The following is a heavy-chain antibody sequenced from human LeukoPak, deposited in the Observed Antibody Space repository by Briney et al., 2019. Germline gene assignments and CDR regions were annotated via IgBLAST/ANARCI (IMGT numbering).Heavy chain of an antibody. D-gene: IGHD3-22*01. CDR3: TTAGNYFDHNGQPDLLDY. Sequence: GGSLRLSCAASRFTFTNAWMSWVRQAPGKGLDWVCRIRSKIDGGTAEYAAFVKGRFTISRDDSRNMVFLQMSSLKTDDTAVYYCTTAGNYFDHNGQPDLLDYWGQGTLVTVSS. CDR1: RFTFTNAW. CDR2: IRSKIDGGTA. V-gene: IGHV3-15*01. J-gene: IGHJ4*02.